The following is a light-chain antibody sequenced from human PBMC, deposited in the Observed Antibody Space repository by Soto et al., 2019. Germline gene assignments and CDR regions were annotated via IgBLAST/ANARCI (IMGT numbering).Light chain of an antibody. J-gene: IGKJ5*01. V-gene: IGKV1-13*02. CDR3: QQFNSYPLT. CDR2: DAA. CDR1: QGIASN. Sequence: AIQLTQSPSSLSASVGDRVTITCRASQGIASNLAWYQQKPGRAPKLLIYDAASLESGVPSRFRGSGFGTDFTLTINSLQPEDFATYYCQQFNSYPLTFGQGTRLESK.